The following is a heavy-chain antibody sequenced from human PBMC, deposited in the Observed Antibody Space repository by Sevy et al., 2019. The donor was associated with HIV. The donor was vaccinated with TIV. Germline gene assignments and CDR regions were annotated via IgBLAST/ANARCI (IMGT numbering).Heavy chain of an antibody. CDR3: TTYYYDSSGYYYGSAFDI. J-gene: IGHJ3*02. D-gene: IGHD3-22*01. CDR2: IKSKTDGGTT. Sequence: GGSLRLSCAASGFTFSNAWMSWVHQAPGKGLEWVGRIKSKTDGGTTDYAAPVKGRFTISRDDSKNTLYLQMNSLKTEDTAVYYCTTYYYDSSGYYYGSAFDIWGQGTMVTVSS. CDR1: GFTFSNAW. V-gene: IGHV3-15*01.